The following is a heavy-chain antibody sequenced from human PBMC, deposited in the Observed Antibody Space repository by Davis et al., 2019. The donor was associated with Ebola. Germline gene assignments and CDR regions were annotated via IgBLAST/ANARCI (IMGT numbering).Heavy chain of an antibody. CDR1: GFTFSSYA. CDR2: ISYDGSNK. V-gene: IGHV3-30-3*01. J-gene: IGHJ5*02. D-gene: IGHD3-9*01. Sequence: GESLKISCVASGFTFSSYAMHWVRQAPGKGLEWVAIISYDGSNKYYADSVKGRFTISRDNSKNTLYLQMNSLRAEDTAVYYCARGSADILTGYYMMGFDPWGQGTLVTVSS. CDR3: ARGSADILTGYYMMGFDP.